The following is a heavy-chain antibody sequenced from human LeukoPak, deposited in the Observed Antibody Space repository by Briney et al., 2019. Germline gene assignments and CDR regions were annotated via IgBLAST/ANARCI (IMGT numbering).Heavy chain of an antibody. CDR2: ITRSSTYI. J-gene: IGHJ6*03. V-gene: IGHV3-21*01. Sequence: PGGSLRLFCADSGSAFSSYTMVWVRQAPGKGLEWVSSITRSSTYIHYADSVKGRFTISRDNPKNSLYLQMKSLRAEDTAVYYCAKGGGYEAQYYYYYLDVWGKGTTVTISS. D-gene: IGHD5-12*01. CDR3: AKGGGYEAQYYYYYLDV. CDR1: GSAFSSYT.